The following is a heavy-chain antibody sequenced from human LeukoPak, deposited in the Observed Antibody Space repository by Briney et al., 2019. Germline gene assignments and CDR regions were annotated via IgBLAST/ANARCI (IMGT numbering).Heavy chain of an antibody. D-gene: IGHD7-27*01. CDR1: GFSFSNYA. CDR2: ISSSGDDP. V-gene: IGHV3-23*01. Sequence: GGSLRLSCEASGFSFSNYAMSWVRQAPGKGLEWVSAISSSGDDPFYADSVKGRLTVSRDNSQNTLYLQMNSLRAEDTAVYYCARFMGKPYWGQGTLVTVSS. CDR3: ARFMGKPY. J-gene: IGHJ4*02.